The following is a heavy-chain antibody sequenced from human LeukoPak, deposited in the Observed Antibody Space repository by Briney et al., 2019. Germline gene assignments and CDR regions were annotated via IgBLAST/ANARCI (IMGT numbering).Heavy chain of an antibody. CDR3: ARDYAFDI. Sequence: SETLSLTCTVSGDSISSYYWSWIRQPPGKGLEWIGCIYYSGNTNYNPSLKSGVTISIDTSKNQFSLKLSSVTAADTAVYYCARDYAFDIWGQGTMVTVSS. J-gene: IGHJ3*02. CDR2: IYYSGNT. V-gene: IGHV4-59*01. CDR1: GDSISSYY.